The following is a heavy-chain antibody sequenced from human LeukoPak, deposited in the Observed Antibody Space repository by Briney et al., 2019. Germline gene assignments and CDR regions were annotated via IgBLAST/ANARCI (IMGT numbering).Heavy chain of an antibody. Sequence: GGSLRLSCAASGFTFSSYSMNWVRQAPGKGLEWVSSISSSSYIYYADSVKGRFTISRDNAKNSLYLQMNSLRAEDTAVYYCAKGPRITMIVVASWGQGTLVTVSS. J-gene: IGHJ4*02. CDR3: AKGPRITMIVVAS. D-gene: IGHD3-22*01. CDR1: GFTFSSYS. V-gene: IGHV3-21*04. CDR2: ISSSSYI.